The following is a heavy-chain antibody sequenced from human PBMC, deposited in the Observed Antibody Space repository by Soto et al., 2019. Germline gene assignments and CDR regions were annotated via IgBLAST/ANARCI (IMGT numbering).Heavy chain of an antibody. CDR2: INAGNGNT. Sequence: ASVKVSFKASGYTFTSYAMHWVRQAPGQRLEWMGWINAGNGNTKYSQKFQGRVTITRDTSASTAYMELSSLRSEDTAVYYCARDPGYSYSYNWGQGTLVTVSS. J-gene: IGHJ4*02. D-gene: IGHD5-18*01. CDR1: GYTFTSYA. V-gene: IGHV1-3*01. CDR3: ARDPGYSYSYN.